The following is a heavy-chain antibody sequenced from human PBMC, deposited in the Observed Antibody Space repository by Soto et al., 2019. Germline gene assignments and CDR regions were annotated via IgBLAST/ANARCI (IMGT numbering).Heavy chain of an antibody. J-gene: IGHJ6*02. Sequence: QVQLVQSGAEVKKPGASVKVSCKASGYTFTSYYMHWVRQAPGQGLEWMGIINPSGGSTSYAQKFQGRVTMTRDTSTSTVYMELSSLRSEDTAVYYCAGPYSGLYGMDVWGQGTTVTVSS. V-gene: IGHV1-46*01. D-gene: IGHD1-26*01. CDR3: AGPYSGLYGMDV. CDR2: INPSGGST. CDR1: GYTFTSYY.